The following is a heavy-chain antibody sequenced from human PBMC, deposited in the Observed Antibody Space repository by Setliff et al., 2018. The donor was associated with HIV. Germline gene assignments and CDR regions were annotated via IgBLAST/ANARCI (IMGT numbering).Heavy chain of an antibody. D-gene: IGHD3-10*01. CDR1: GGSISSYC. Sequence: SETLSLTCTVSGGSISSYCWNWIRQSPGRGLEWIGFIFSSGSTKYNPSLQRRVTMSIDTSKNQFSLKLTSVTAADTAVYYCARRIDNSGSFPDKNWFDTWGQGSLVTVS. V-gene: IGHV4-4*09. J-gene: IGHJ5*02. CDR3: ARRIDNSGSFPDKNWFDT. CDR2: IFSSGST.